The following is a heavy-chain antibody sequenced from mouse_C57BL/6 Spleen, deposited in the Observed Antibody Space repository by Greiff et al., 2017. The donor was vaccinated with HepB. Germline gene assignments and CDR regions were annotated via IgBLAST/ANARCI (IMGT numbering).Heavy chain of an antibody. CDR1: GFNIKDYY. V-gene: IGHV14-1*01. J-gene: IGHJ3*01. CDR3: TILYYYGTEAWFAY. Sequence: VQLQQSGAELVRPGASVKLSCTASGFNIKDYYMHWVKQRPEQGLEWIGRIDPEDGDTEYAPKFQGKATMTADTSSNTAYLQLSSLTSEDTAVYYCTILYYYGTEAWFAYWGQRTLVTVSA. CDR2: IDPEDGDT. D-gene: IGHD1-1*01.